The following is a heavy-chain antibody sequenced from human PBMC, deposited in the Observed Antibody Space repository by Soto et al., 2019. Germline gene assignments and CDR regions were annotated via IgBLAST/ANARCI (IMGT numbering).Heavy chain of an antibody. Sequence: SETLSLTCTVSGGSISSGGYYWSWIRQHPGKGLEWIGYIYYSGSTYYNPSLKSRVTISVDTSKNQFSLKLSSVTAADTAVYYCARDVRGSVPSRIPYYFDYWGQGTLVTVS. V-gene: IGHV4-31*03. CDR3: ARDVRGSVPSRIPYYFDY. CDR2: IYYSGST. D-gene: IGHD2-15*01. CDR1: GGSISSGGYY. J-gene: IGHJ4*02.